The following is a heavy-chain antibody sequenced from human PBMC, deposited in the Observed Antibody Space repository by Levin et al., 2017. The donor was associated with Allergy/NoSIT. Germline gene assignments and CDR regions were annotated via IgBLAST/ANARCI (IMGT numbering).Heavy chain of an antibody. CDR1: GFTFSSSG. D-gene: IGHD3-10*01. CDR3: ARGRNVLLWFRDAEPIDY. V-gene: IGHV3-33*01. J-gene: IGHJ4*02. Sequence: LSLTCAASGFTFSSSGMHWVRQAPGKGLEWVAVIWYDGSNKYYADSVKGRFTISRDNSKNTLYLQMNSLRAEDTAVYYCARGRNVLLWFRDAEPIDYWGQGTLVTVSS. CDR2: IWYDGSNK.